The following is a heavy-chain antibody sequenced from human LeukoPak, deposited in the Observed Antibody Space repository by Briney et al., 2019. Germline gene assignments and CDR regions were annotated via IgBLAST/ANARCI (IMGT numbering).Heavy chain of an antibody. CDR1: GGSISSYY. Sequence: PSETLSLTCTVSGGSISSYYWGWIRQPPGKGLEWIGSIYYSGSTYYNPTLKSRVTISVDTSKNQFSLKLSSVTAADTAVYYCASPGKYCGGDCYPFDYWGQGTLVTVSS. CDR2: IYYSGST. D-gene: IGHD2-21*02. CDR3: ASPGKYCGGDCYPFDY. V-gene: IGHV4-39*01. J-gene: IGHJ4*02.